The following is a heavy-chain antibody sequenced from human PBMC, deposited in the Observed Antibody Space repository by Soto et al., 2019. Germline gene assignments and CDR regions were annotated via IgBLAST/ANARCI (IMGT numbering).Heavy chain of an antibody. Sequence: QVQLVESGGGVVQPGRSLRLSCAASGFTFSSYAMHWVRQAPGKGLEWVAVISYDGSNKYYADSVKGRFTISRDNSKNTLDLQMNSLRAEDTAVYYCARDFYSSSWYGVDYWGQGTLVTVSS. CDR2: ISYDGSNK. CDR3: ARDFYSSSWYGVDY. D-gene: IGHD6-13*01. CDR1: GFTFSSYA. V-gene: IGHV3-30-3*01. J-gene: IGHJ4*02.